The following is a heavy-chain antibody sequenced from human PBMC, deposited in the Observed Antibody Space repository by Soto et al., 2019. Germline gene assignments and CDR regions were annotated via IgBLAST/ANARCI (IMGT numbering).Heavy chain of an antibody. CDR2: ISGSGGST. Sequence: GGSLRLSCAASGFTFSSYAMSWVRQAPGKGLEWVSAISGSGGSTYYADSVKGRFTISRDNSKNTLYQHMNSLRAEDTAVYYCASNGGDYENYYYYYYMDVWGKGTTVTVSS. J-gene: IGHJ6*03. V-gene: IGHV3-23*01. D-gene: IGHD4-17*01. CDR1: GFTFSSYA. CDR3: ASNGGDYENYYYYYYMDV.